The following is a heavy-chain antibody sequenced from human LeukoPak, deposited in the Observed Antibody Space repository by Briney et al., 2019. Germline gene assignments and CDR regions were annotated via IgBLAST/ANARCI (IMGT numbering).Heavy chain of an antibody. CDR1: AITLGSNY. CDR3: ARYPRGNSRGYHYFDY. Sequence: GGSRSLAWAVAAITLGSNYMGCVSQLAGKGRGWGSFIYSADNTYYAASVKGTFTISRDNSKNTLYLQMNSLRGEDTAVYHCARYPRGNSRGYHYFDYWGQGTLVTVSS. CDR2: IYSADNT. D-gene: IGHD5-18*01. J-gene: IGHJ4*02. V-gene: IGHV3-66*01.